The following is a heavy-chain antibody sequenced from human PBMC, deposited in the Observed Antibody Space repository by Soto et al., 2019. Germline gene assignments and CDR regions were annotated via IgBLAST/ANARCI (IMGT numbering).Heavy chain of an antibody. D-gene: IGHD3-10*02. J-gene: IGHJ5*02. CDR3: AAVRNAAFDP. CDR1: GGTFSSYA. CDR2: IIPIFGTA. V-gene: IGHV1-69*13. Sequence: SVKVSCKASGGTFSSYAISWVRQAPGQGLEWMGGIIPIFGTANYAQKFQGRVTITADESTSTAYMELSSLRSEDTAGYYCAAVRNAAFDPWGQGTLVTVSS.